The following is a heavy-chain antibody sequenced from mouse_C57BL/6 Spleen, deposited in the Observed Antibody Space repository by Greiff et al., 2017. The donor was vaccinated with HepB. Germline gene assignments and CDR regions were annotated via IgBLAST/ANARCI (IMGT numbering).Heavy chain of an antibody. CDR2: IYPGDGDT. J-gene: IGHJ1*03. Sequence: QVQLQQSGPELVNPGASVKISCKASGYAFSSSWMNWVKQRPGKGLEWIGRIYPGDGDTNYNGKFKGKATLTADKSSSTAYMQLSSLTSEDSAVYFCARRGLYGSSHWYFDVWGTGTTVTVSS. D-gene: IGHD1-1*01. CDR1: GYAFSSSW. V-gene: IGHV1-82*01. CDR3: ARRGLYGSSHWYFDV.